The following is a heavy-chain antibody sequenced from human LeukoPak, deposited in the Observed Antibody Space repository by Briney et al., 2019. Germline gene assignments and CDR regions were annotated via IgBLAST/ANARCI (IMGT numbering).Heavy chain of an antibody. J-gene: IGHJ3*02. D-gene: IGHD5-18*01. Sequence: SETLSLTCTVSGGSISSYYWSWIRQPPGKGLEWIGYIYYSGSTNYNPSLKSRVTISVDTSKSQFSLKLSSVTAADTAVYYCARDPGYSYGYDAFDIWGQGTMVTVSS. CDR3: ARDPGYSYGYDAFDI. CDR2: IYYSGST. CDR1: GGSISSYY. V-gene: IGHV4-59*01.